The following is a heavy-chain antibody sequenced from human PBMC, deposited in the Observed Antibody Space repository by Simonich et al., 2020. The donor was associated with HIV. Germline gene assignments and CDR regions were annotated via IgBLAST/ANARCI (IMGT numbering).Heavy chain of an antibody. Sequence: QVHLVQSGSELKKPGASVKISCKTSGYTFTSYPMNWVRQAPGQGLEWMGWINTNAGNPTYALGFTGRFVFSLDTSVSTAYLQISSLKAEDTAVYYCVRGGSLIIVGNWFDPWGQGTLVTVSS. CDR1: GYTFTSYP. V-gene: IGHV7-4-1*02. D-gene: IGHD3-22*01. J-gene: IGHJ5*02. CDR3: VRGGSLIIVGNWFDP. CDR2: INTNAGNP.